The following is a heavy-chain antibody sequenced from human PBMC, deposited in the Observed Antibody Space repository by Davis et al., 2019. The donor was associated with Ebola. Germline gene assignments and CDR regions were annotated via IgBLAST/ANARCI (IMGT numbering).Heavy chain of an antibody. Sequence: SETLSLTCAVFGDSISSSNWWSWVRQPPGKGLEWIGEISQSGSTNYNPSLKSRVTISVDKSKNQFSLKLSSVTAADTAVYYCARSKYSGYDRALDYWGQGTLVTVSS. J-gene: IGHJ4*02. D-gene: IGHD5-12*01. CDR2: ISQSGST. CDR3: ARSKYSGYDRALDY. CDR1: GDSISSSNW. V-gene: IGHV4-4*02.